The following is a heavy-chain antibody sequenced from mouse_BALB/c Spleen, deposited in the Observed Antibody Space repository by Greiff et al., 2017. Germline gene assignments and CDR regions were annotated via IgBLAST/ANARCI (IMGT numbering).Heavy chain of an antibody. CDR1: GFTFNTNA. Sequence: GGGLVQPKGSLKLSCAASGFTFNTNAMNWVRQAPGKGLEWVARIRSKSNNYATYYADSVKDRFTISRDDSQSMLYLQMNNLKTEDTAMYYCVRDYDYDYYAMDYWGQGTSVTVSS. D-gene: IGHD2-4*01. CDR3: VRDYDYDYYAMDY. CDR2: IRSKSNNYAT. J-gene: IGHJ4*01. V-gene: IGHV10S3*01.